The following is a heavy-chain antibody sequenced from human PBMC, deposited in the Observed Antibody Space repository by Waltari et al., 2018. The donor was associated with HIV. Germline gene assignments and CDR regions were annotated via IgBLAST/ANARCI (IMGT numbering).Heavy chain of an antibody. CDR2: ISAYNGNT. J-gene: IGHJ6*02. CDR1: GYTFTSYG. D-gene: IGHD3-3*01. Sequence: QVQLVQSGAEVKKPGASVKVSCKASGYTFTSYGISWVRQAPGQWLEWMGWISAYNGNTNYAQKLQGRVTMTTDTSTSTAYMELRSLRSDDTAVYYCARGGSITIFGVVIRGEYGMDVWGQGTTVTVSS. V-gene: IGHV1-18*01. CDR3: ARGGSITIFGVVIRGEYGMDV.